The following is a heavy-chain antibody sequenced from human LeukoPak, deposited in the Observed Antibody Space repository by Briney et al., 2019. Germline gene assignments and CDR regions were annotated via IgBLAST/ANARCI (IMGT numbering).Heavy chain of an antibody. CDR3: AKAAGRYSSGWDFDY. D-gene: IGHD6-19*01. CDR1: GFTFSSYG. CDR2: IRYDGSNK. J-gene: IGHJ4*02. Sequence: GGSLRLSCAASGFTFSSYGMHWVRRAPGKGLEWVAFIRYDGSNKYYADSVKGRFTISRDNSKNTLYLQMNSLRAEDTAVYYCAKAAGRYSSGWDFDYWGQGTLVTVSS. V-gene: IGHV3-30*02.